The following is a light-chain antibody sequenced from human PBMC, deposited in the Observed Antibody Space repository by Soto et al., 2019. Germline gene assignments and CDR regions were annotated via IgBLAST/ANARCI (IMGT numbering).Light chain of an antibody. CDR2: DVS. CDR3: SSYTSSSTPFYV. CDR1: SSDVGGYNY. J-gene: IGLJ1*01. Sequence: QSVLTQPASVSGSPGQSITISCTGTSSDVGGYNYVSWYQQHPGKAPKLMIYDVSNRPSGVSNRFSGSKSGNTASLTISGLQAEDEADYYCSSYTSSSTPFYVFGTGIKLTVL. V-gene: IGLV2-14*01.